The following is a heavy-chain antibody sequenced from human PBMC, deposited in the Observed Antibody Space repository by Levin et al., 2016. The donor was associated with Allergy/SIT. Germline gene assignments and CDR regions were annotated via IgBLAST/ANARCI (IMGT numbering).Heavy chain of an antibody. CDR2: INHSGST. CDR3: AREDIVVVPAAMSWFDP. D-gene: IGHD2-2*01. J-gene: IGHJ5*02. CDR1: GGSFSGYY. Sequence: SETLSLTCAVYGGSFSGYYWSWIRQPPGKGLEWIGEINHSGSTNYNPSLKSRVTISVDTSKNQFSLKLSSVTAADTAVYYCAREDIVVVPAAMSWFDPWGQGTLVTVSS. V-gene: IGHV4-34*01.